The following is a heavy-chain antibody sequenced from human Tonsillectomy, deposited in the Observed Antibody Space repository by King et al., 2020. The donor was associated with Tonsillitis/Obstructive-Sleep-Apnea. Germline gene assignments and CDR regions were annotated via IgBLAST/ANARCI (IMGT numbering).Heavy chain of an antibody. Sequence: QLVQSGAEVKKPGASVKVSCKASGYTFTSNGISWVRQAPGQGLEWMGWTSTHNGNTNYAQKLQGRVTMTTDTSTSTAYMELRSLTSDDTAVYYCARERPCGSTSCWDAFDIWGQGTMVTVSS. CDR1: GYTFTSNG. CDR2: TSTHNGNT. V-gene: IGHV1-18*01. CDR3: ARERPCGSTSCWDAFDI. J-gene: IGHJ3*02. D-gene: IGHD2-2*01.